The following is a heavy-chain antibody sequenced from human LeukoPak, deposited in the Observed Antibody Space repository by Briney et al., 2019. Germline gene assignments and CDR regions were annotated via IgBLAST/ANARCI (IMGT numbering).Heavy chain of an antibody. J-gene: IGHJ4*02. CDR3: AATRPPRSVFDY. CDR1: GGSFSGYY. D-gene: IGHD2-15*01. Sequence: PSETLSLTCAVYGGSFSGYYWSWIRQPPGKGLEWIGEINHSGSTNYNPSLKSRVTISVDTSKNQFSLKLSSVTAADTAVYYCAATRPPRSVFDYWGQGTLVTVSS. V-gene: IGHV4-34*01. CDR2: INHSGST.